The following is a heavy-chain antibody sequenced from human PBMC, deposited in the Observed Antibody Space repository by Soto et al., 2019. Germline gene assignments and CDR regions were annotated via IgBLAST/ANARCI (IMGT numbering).Heavy chain of an antibody. CDR1: GFSFSAAA. J-gene: IGHJ4*02. CDR3: TTLNSIGSDY. V-gene: IGHV3-73*01. CDR2: IRSKTNNCAT. Sequence: GGSLRLSCAASGFSFSAAAMDWVRQAAGGGLEWIGRIRSKTNNCATIYSASVKGRFIISRDDSKNTAYLEMTSLKYEDTAVDYCTTLNSIGSDYWGQGSLVTVSS. D-gene: IGHD6-19*01.